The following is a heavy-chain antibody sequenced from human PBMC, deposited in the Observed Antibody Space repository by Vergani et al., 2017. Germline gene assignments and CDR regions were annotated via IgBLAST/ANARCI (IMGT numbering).Heavy chain of an antibody. Sequence: QVQLQESGPGLVKPSETLSLTCTVSGGSISSYYWSWIRQPAGKGLEWIGRIYTSGSTNYNPSLKSRVTMSVDTSKNQFSLKLSSVTAADTAVYYCASDGELKPMVGRKYYYERMEVWGKVTTVSVVS. D-gene: IGHD3-10*01. CDR2: IYTSGST. V-gene: IGHV4-4*07. J-gene: IGHJ6*01. CDR1: GGSISSYY. CDR3: ASDGELKPMVGRKYYYERMEV.